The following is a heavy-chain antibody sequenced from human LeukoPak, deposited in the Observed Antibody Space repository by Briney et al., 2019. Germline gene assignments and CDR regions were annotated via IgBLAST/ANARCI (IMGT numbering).Heavy chain of an antibody. D-gene: IGHD2-15*01. V-gene: IGHV1-69*06. CDR2: IIPIFGTA. Sequence: GASVKVSCKASGGTFSSYAISWVRQAPGQGLEWMGGIIPIFGTANYAQKFQGRVTITADKSTSTAYMELSSLRSEDTAVYYCARRGNGCSGGSCYDYWGQGTLVTVSS. CDR3: ARRGNGCSGGSCYDY. CDR1: GGTFSSYA. J-gene: IGHJ4*02.